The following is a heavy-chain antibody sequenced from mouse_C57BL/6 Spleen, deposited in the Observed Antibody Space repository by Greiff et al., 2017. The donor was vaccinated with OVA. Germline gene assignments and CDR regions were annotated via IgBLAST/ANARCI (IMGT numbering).Heavy chain of an antibody. CDR3: ARNGLGRGDY. CDR1: GYTFTSYW. CDR2: IYPGSGST. V-gene: IGHV1-55*01. D-gene: IGHD4-1*01. Sequence: QVHVKQSGAELVKPGASVKMSCKASGYTFTSYWITWVKQRPGQGLEWIGDIYPGSGSTNYNEKFKSKATLTVDTSSSTAYMQLSSLTSEDSAVYYCARNGLGRGDYWGQGTTLTVSS. J-gene: IGHJ2*01.